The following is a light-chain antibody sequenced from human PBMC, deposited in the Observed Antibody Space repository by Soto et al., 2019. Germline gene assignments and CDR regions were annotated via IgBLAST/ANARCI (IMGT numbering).Light chain of an antibody. J-gene: IGKJ1*01. CDR2: GAS. CDR1: QSVRSN. V-gene: IGKV3-15*01. Sequence: EIVMTQSPATLSVSPGERATLSCRASQSVRSNFAWYQQKPGQPPRLLIYGASTRATGIPARFSASGSGTEFTFTISSLQSEDFAVYYCQQYGSSPATFGQGTKVDIK. CDR3: QQYGSSPAT.